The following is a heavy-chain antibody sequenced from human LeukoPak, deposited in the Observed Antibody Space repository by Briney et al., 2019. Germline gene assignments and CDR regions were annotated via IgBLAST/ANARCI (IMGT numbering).Heavy chain of an antibody. CDR1: GFIFRSYA. Sequence: GGSLRLSCAASGFIFRSYAMHWVRQAPGKGLEWVAFISYDGSNEYYADSVKGRFTISRDNSKSTLYMQMNSLRPEDTAVYYCVRGGWALDDYGGNKIEYFQYWGAGTVVIVSS. D-gene: IGHD4-23*01. CDR2: ISYDGSNE. J-gene: IGHJ1*01. V-gene: IGHV3-30-3*01. CDR3: VRGGWALDDYGGNKIEYFQY.